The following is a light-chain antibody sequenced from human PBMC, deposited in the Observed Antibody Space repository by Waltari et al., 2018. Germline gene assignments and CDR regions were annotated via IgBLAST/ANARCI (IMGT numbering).Light chain of an antibody. V-gene: IGKV3-11*01. CDR3: QQRRNWPLT. CDR1: QSIDMS. CDR2: DTS. Sequence: ELVLTQPPATVHCFPGEIAPPSCRASQSIDMSLAWYQQRPGQAPRRLIYDTSNRATDIPARFSGSGSETDFSLTISSLEPEDFAVYYCQQRRNWPLTFGGGTKVEIK. J-gene: IGKJ4*01.